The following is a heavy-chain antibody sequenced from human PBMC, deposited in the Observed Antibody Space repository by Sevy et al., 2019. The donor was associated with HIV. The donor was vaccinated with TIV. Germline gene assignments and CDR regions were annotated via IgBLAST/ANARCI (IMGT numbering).Heavy chain of an antibody. CDR1: GFTFSNAW. J-gene: IGHJ3*02. D-gene: IGHD3-22*01. CDR2: IKSKTDGGTT. Sequence: GGSLRLSCAASGFTFSNAWMSWVRQAPGKGLEWVGRIKSKTDGGTTDYAAPVKGRFTISRDDSKNTLYLKMNSLKTEDTAVYYCTTGSRNYYDSSGYAFDIWGQGTMVTVSS. CDR3: TTGSRNYYDSSGYAFDI. V-gene: IGHV3-15*01.